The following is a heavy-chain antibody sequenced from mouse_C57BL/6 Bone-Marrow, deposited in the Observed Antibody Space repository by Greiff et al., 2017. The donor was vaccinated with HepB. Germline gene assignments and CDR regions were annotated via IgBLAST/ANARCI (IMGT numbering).Heavy chain of an antibody. CDR3: ARDGGNWDVAY. CDR1: GFTFSSYA. CDR2: ISDGGSYT. D-gene: IGHD4-1*01. Sequence: EVHLVESGGGLVKPGGSLKLSCAASGFTFSSYAMSWVRQTPEKRLEWVATISDGGSYTSYPDNVKGRFTISRDNAKNNLYLQMSHLKSEDTAMYYCARDGGNWDVAYWGQGTLVTVSA. V-gene: IGHV5-4*01. J-gene: IGHJ3*01.